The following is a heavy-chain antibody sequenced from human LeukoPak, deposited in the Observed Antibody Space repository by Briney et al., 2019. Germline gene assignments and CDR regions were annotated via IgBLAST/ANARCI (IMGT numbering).Heavy chain of an antibody. D-gene: IGHD3-22*01. V-gene: IGHV3-48*03. Sequence: GGSLRLSCAASGFTFSSYEMNWVRQAPGKGLEWVSYVSSSGSTIYYADSVKGRFTISRDNAKNSLYLQMNSLRAEDTAVYYCARGEYYYDSSGYYRYFDYWGQGTLVTVSS. J-gene: IGHJ4*02. CDR2: VSSSGSTI. CDR3: ARGEYYYDSSGYYRYFDY. CDR1: GFTFSSYE.